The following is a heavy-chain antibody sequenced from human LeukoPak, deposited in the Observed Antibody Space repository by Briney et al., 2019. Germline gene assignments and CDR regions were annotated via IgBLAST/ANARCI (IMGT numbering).Heavy chain of an antibody. D-gene: IGHD6-13*01. CDR1: GFTFSSYT. V-gene: IGHV3-21*04. CDR3: AKEGSSWYFGSSRVDYFDY. J-gene: IGHJ4*02. Sequence: PGGSLRLSCAASGFTFSSYTMNWVRQAPGKGLEWVSSISSSSYIYYADSVKGRFTISRDNAKNSLYLQMNSLRAEDTAVYYCAKEGSSWYFGSSRVDYFDYWGQGTLVTVSS. CDR2: ISSSSYI.